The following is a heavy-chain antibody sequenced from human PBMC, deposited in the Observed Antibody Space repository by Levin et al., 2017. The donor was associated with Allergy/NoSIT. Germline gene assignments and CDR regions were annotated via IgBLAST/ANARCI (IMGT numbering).Heavy chain of an antibody. CDR2: ISDSGGS. D-gene: IGHD3-10*01. V-gene: IGHV4-34*01. Sequence: SQTLSLTCAVYDGSFGGYSWSWIRQPPGKGLEWIGEISDSGGSNSKPSLKSRVTISLDTSKNLFSLKLSSVIAADTAVYYCAKYSYGSFDSWGQGTLVIVSS. J-gene: IGHJ4*02. CDR3: AKYSYGSFDS. CDR1: DGSFGGYS.